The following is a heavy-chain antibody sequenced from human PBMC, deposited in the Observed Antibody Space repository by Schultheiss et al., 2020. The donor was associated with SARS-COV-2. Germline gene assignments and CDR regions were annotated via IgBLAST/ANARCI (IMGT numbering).Heavy chain of an antibody. J-gene: IGHJ6*03. CDR2: INHSGST. CDR1: GGSISSYY. Sequence: SETLSLTCTVSGGSISSYYWSWIRQPPGKGLEWIGEINHSGSTNYNPSLKSRVTISVDKSKNQFSLKLSSVTAADTAVYYCARATFTIFGVVTKAELYYYYYYMDVWGKGTTVTVSS. V-gene: IGHV4-34*01. D-gene: IGHD3-3*01. CDR3: ARATFTIFGVVTKAELYYYYYYMDV.